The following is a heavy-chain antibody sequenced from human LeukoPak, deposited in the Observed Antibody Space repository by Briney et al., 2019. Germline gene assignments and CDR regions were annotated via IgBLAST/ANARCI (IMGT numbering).Heavy chain of an antibody. D-gene: IGHD3-3*01. CDR1: GFSLSTSGMR. Sequence: SGPALVKPTQTLTLTCTFSGFSLSTSGMRVSWIRQPPGKALEWLARIDWDDDKFYSTSLKTRLTISKDPPKNQVVLTMTNLDPVDPATYYCARTPKAISYYFDYWGQGTLVTVSS. J-gene: IGHJ4*02. V-gene: IGHV2-70*04. CDR2: IDWDDDK. CDR3: ARTPKAISYYFDY.